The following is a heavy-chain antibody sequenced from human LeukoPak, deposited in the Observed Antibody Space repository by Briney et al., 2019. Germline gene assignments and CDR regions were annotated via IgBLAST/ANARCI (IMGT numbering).Heavy chain of an antibody. Sequence: SETLSLTCTVSGGSISSGGYCWSWIRQHPGKGLEWIGYIYYSGSTYYNPSLKSRVTISVDTSKNQFSLKLSSVTAADTAVYYCARDLGHRLWFGELLPYGMDVWGQGTTVTVSS. J-gene: IGHJ6*02. D-gene: IGHD3-10*01. CDR2: IYYSGST. CDR1: GGSISSGGYC. V-gene: IGHV4-31*03. CDR3: ARDLGHRLWFGELLPYGMDV.